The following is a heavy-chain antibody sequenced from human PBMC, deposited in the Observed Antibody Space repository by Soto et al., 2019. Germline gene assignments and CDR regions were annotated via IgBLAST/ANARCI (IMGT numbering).Heavy chain of an antibody. J-gene: IGHJ5*02. CDR1: GGSISSGDYY. CDR3: ARARGTITMVRGVRSWFDP. Sequence: SETLSLTCTVSGGSISSGDYYWSWIRQHPGKGLEWIGYIYYSGSTYYNPPLKSRVTISVDTSKNQFSLKLSSVTAADTAVYYCARARGTITMVRGVRSWFDPWGQGTLVTVSS. V-gene: IGHV4-31*03. D-gene: IGHD3-10*01. CDR2: IYYSGST.